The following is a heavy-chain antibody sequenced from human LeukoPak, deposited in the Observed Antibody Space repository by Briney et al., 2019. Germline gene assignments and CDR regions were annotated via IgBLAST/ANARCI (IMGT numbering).Heavy chain of an antibody. J-gene: IGHJ4*02. CDR1: GASISRYF. V-gene: IGHV4-59*01. CDR2: ISSGGST. CDR3: ARGDDYKSTLFDY. Sequence: NASETLSLTCTVSGASISRYFWNWIPQPPGKALEWIGYISSGGSTNYNPSLKSRVTISIDTSKNQFSLKLTSATAADTAVYYCARGDDYKSTLFDYWGQGTLVTVSS. D-gene: IGHD5-12*01.